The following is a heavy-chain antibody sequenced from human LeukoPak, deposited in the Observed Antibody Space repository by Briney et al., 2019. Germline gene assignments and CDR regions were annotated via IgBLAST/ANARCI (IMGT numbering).Heavy chain of an antibody. D-gene: IGHD2-15*01. CDR3: APDFYCSGGSCSAPFDP. Sequence: ASVKVSCKASGYTFTSYGISWVRQAPGQGLEWMGGIIPIFGTANYAQKFQGRVTITADESTSTAYMELSSLRSEDTAVYYCAPDFYCSGGSCSAPFDPWGQGTLVTVSS. J-gene: IGHJ5*02. V-gene: IGHV1-69*13. CDR1: GYTFTSYG. CDR2: IIPIFGTA.